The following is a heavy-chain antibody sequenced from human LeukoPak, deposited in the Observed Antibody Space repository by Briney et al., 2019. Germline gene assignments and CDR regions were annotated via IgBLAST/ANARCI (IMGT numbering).Heavy chain of an antibody. V-gene: IGHV1-18*01. D-gene: IGHD3/OR15-3a*01. CDR2: ISGYNDNT. CDR1: GYTFSSHG. Sequence: GASVKVSCKTSGYTFSSHGISWVRQAPGQGLESMGRISGYNDNTDYVEKFQGRVTMTTDPSTSTAYMEMRSLRSDDKAVCYCARDWTTTKGYFDNWGQGTLVTVSS. CDR3: ARDWTTTKGYFDN. J-gene: IGHJ4*02.